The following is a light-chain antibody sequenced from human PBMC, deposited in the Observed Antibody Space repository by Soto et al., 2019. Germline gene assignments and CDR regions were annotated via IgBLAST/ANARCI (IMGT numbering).Light chain of an antibody. CDR1: QSISRW. CDR3: QQYNNYWT. CDR2: DAS. Sequence: DIQMTQSPSTLSASVGDRFTITYRASQSISRWLAWYQQKPGKAPKLLIYDASTSENGVPFRLSDSGSGTEFTLSITSLQPDDFATYFCQQYNNYWTFGQGTKVDIK. J-gene: IGKJ1*01. V-gene: IGKV1-5*01.